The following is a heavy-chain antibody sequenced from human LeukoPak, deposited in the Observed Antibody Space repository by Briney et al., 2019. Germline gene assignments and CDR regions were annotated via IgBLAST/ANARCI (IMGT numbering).Heavy chain of an antibody. V-gene: IGHV1-46*01. CDR2: INPSGGST. D-gene: IGHD5-18*01. CDR3: ARDLGDTAMPSNWFDP. CDR1: GYTFTSYY. Sequence: ASVTVSCKASGYTFTSYYMHWVRQASGQGLEWMGIINPSGGSTSYAQKFQGRVTMTRDTSTSTVYMELSSLRSEDTAVYYCARDLGDTAMPSNWFDPWGQGTLVTVSS. J-gene: IGHJ5*02.